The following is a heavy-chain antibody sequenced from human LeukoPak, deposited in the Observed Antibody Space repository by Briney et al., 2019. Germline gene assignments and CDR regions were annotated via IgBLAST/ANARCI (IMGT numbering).Heavy chain of an antibody. J-gene: IGHJ4*02. CDR1: GFTFSSYP. V-gene: IGHV3-23*01. CDR3: AKERRTTTAFDY. CDR2: ISGSGGNT. Sequence: GGSLRLSCAASGFTFSSYPMSWVCQAPGKGLEWVSLISGSGGNTYYADSVKGRFTISRDDSKNTLYLQMDGLRAEDTAAYYCAKERRTTTAFDYWGQGTLVTVSS. D-gene: IGHD1-14*01.